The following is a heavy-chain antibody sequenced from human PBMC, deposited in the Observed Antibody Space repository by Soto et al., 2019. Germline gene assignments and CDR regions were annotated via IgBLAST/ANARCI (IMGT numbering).Heavy chain of an antibody. CDR3: AKDSDYYDFWSAVLDY. V-gene: IGHV3-23*01. CDR1: GFTFNNYA. Sequence: EVQLLESGGGLVQPGGSLRLSCVASGFTFNNYAMSWVRQAPGKGLEWVSAIGGRGSSTYYADSVKGRFTISRDNSTNTLYLHMDSLRAEDTALYYCAKDSDYYDFWSAVLDYWGQGTLVTVSS. CDR2: IGGRGSST. J-gene: IGHJ4*02. D-gene: IGHD3-3*01.